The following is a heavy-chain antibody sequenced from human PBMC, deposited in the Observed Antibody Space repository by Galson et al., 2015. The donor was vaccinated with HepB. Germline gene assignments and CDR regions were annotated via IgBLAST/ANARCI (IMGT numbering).Heavy chain of an antibody. Sequence: SLRLSCAASGFTFSSYAMHWVRQAPGEGLEWVAVISYDGSNKYYADSVKGRFTISRDNSKNTLYLQMNSLRAEDTAVYYCARSGATVTIYYFDYWGQGTLVTVSS. CDR1: GFTFSSYA. J-gene: IGHJ4*02. CDR3: ARSGATVTIYYFDY. V-gene: IGHV3-30*04. CDR2: ISYDGSNK. D-gene: IGHD4-17*01.